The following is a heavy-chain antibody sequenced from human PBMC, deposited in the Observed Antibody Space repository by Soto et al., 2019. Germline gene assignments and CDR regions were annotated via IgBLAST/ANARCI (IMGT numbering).Heavy chain of an antibody. V-gene: IGHV3-66*01. CDR3: VRENYYYGMDV. Sequence: EVQLVESGGTLVQPGGSLRLSCAASGFDASVNYMTWVRQAPGKGLEWVSVITGGDNTFYADSVKGRFTISRDNSKNTLYLQMNRLRVEDTAMYYCVRENYYYGMDVWGQGTAVTVSS. CDR2: ITGGDNT. CDR1: GFDASVNY. J-gene: IGHJ6*02.